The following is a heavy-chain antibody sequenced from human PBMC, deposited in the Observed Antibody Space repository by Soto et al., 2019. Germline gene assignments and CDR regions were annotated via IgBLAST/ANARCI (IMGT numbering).Heavy chain of an antibody. CDR1: GGSISSYY. CDR3: ARPHGGSGGWDNWFDP. J-gene: IGHJ5*02. Sequence: SETLSLTCTVSGGSISSYYWSWIRQPPGKGLEWIGYIYYSGSTNYNPSLKSRVTISVNTSKNQFSLKLSSVTAADTAVYYCARPHGGSGGWDNWFDPWSQGTLVTVSS. V-gene: IGHV4-59*01. CDR2: IYYSGST. D-gene: IGHD6-25*01.